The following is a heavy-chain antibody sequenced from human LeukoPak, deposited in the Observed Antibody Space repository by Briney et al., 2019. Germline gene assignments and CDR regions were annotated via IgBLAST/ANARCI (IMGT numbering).Heavy chain of an antibody. Sequence: GGPLRLSCAASGFTFGSYSMHWVRQAPGKGPEFVSVIGGDGLTTFYADSVKDRFTISRDNSKSTLYLEMGSLRAEDMAVYYCAREGGGSGLWYYDLWGRGTLVTVSS. CDR2: IGGDGLTT. CDR3: AREGGGSGLWYYDL. V-gene: IGHV3-64*02. D-gene: IGHD1-26*01. CDR1: GFTFGSYS. J-gene: IGHJ2*01.